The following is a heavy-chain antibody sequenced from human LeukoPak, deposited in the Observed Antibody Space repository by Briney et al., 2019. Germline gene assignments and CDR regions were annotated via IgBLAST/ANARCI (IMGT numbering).Heavy chain of an antibody. Sequence: PGGSLRLSCAASGFTVSSNYMSWVRQAPGKGLEWVSVIYSGGSTYYADSVKGRFTISRDNSKNTLYLQMSSLRAEDTAVYYCARAKEASIGYCSSTSCYKLNWFDPWGQGTLVTVSS. D-gene: IGHD2-2*01. CDR3: ARAKEASIGYCSSTSCYKLNWFDP. CDR1: GFTVSSNY. CDR2: IYSGGST. J-gene: IGHJ5*02. V-gene: IGHV3-53*01.